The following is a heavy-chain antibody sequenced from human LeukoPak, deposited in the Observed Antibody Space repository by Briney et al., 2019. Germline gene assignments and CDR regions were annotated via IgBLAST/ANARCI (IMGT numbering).Heavy chain of an antibody. V-gene: IGHV3-23*01. CDR3: AKHPYDSSGYYYPFDY. CDR2: ISGSGGST. CDR1: GFTFSSYA. Sequence: GGSLRLSCAASGFTFSSYAMSWVRQAPGKGLEWVSAISGSGGSTYYADSVKGRFTISRDNSKNTLYLQMNSLRAKDTAVYYCAKHPYDSSGYYYPFDYWGQGTLVTVSS. J-gene: IGHJ4*02. D-gene: IGHD3-22*01.